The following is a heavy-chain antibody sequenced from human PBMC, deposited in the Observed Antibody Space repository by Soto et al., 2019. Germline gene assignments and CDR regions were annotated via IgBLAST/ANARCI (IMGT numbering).Heavy chain of an antibody. J-gene: IGHJ4*02. D-gene: IGHD4-17*01. Sequence: ESLRSSCQVAGYTFTIYWIGWVRQMPGKGLEWMGIIYPSDSDTRYSPSFQGQVTISADQSINTAYLQWDSLKASDTAIYYCARPANTVADHFDLWGQGTPVTVSS. V-gene: IGHV5-51*01. CDR1: GYTFTIYW. CDR3: ARPANTVADHFDL. CDR2: IYPSDSDT.